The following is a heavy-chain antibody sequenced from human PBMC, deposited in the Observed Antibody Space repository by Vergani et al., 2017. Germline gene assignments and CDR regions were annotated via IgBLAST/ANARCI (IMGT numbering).Heavy chain of an antibody. J-gene: IGHJ6*02. CDR3: AIYARRPRAYGMDV. V-gene: IGHV4-34*01. CDR2: INHSGST. Sequence: QVQLQQWGAGLLKPSETLSLTCAVYGGSFSGYYWSWIRQPPGKGLEWIGEINHSGSTNYNPSLKSRVTISVDTSKNQFSLKLSSVTAADTAVYYCAIYARRPRAYGMDVWGQGTTVTVS. D-gene: IGHD2-2*02. CDR1: GGSFSGYY.